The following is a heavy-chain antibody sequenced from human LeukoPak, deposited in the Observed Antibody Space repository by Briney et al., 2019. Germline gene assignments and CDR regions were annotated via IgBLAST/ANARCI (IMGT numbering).Heavy chain of an antibody. CDR1: GGSISSYY. Sequence: PSETLSLTCTVSGGSISSYYWSWIRQPAGKAPEWIGRIYSSGIINYNPSLKSRVTMSLDNSKNQLSLKLSYVTAADTAVYYCVRDTGKSGYPDYWGQGTLVTVSS. CDR3: VRDTGKSGYPDY. CDR2: IYSSGII. V-gene: IGHV4-4*07. D-gene: IGHD3-3*01. J-gene: IGHJ4*02.